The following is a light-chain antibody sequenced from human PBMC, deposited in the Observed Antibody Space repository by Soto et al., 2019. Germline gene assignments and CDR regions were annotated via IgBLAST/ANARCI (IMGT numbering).Light chain of an antibody. CDR1: SSDVGGYNY. V-gene: IGLV2-11*01. CDR2: DVS. Sequence: QSVLTQPRSVSGSPGQSVTISCTGTSSDVGGYNYVSWYQQHPGKAPNLMIYDVSKRPSGVPDRFSGSKSGNTASLTISGLQTEDEADYYCCSYAGSYTVVFGGGTELTVL. J-gene: IGLJ2*01. CDR3: CSYAGSYTVV.